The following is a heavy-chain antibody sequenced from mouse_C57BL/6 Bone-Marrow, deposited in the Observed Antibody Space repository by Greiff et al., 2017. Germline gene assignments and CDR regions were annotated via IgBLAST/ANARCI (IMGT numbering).Heavy chain of an antibody. CDR2: IYPRSGNT. D-gene: IGHD2-12*01. J-gene: IGHJ3*01. CDR1: GYTFTSYG. V-gene: IGHV1-81*01. CDR3: ARGAPRYSAAY. Sequence: QVQLQQSGAELARPGASVKLSCKASGYTFTSYGISWVKQRPGQGLEWIGEIYPRSGNTYYNEKFKGKATLTADKSSSTAYMELRSLTSEDSAVYFCARGAPRYSAAYWGQGTLVTVSA.